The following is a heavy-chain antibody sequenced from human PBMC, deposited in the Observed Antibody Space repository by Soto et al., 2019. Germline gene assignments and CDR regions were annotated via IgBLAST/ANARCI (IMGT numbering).Heavy chain of an antibody. CDR2: ITGSGGST. V-gene: IGHV3-23*01. Sequence: EVQLLESGGGLVQPGGSLRLSCAASGFTFSTYAMIWVRQAPGKGLEWVSVITGSGGSTYYADSVKGRFTISRDTSKNTLFLQMNSPSAEDTAVYYCAKDRYGDYGGIDYWGQGTMVTVSS. CDR3: AKDRYGDYGGIDY. CDR1: GFTFSTYA. J-gene: IGHJ4*02. D-gene: IGHD4-17*01.